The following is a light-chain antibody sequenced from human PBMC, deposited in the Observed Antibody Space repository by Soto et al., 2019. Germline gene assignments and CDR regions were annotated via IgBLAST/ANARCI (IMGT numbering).Light chain of an antibody. CDR3: QQYTDWPLT. CDR2: GVS. Sequence: EVVMTQSPATLSVSPGERATLSCMASQSVTSNYLAWYQQKPGQAPRLLIYGVSSRATGVPDRFSGSGSGTDFTLTISRLEPEDFAVYYCQQYTDWPLTFGQGTKV. CDR1: QSVTSNY. V-gene: IGKV3-20*01. J-gene: IGKJ1*01.